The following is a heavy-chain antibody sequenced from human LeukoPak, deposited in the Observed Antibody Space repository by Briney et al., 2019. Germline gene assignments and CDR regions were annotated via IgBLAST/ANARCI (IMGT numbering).Heavy chain of an antibody. CDR2: FKTKYNQV. Sequence: PGGSLRLSCVASGFTFSDYAMNWVRQAPGKGLEWASTFKTKYNQVYYAESVRGRFTISTDNSNNTVYLQMNSLRAEDTALYYCARSVPDYTRFDYWGQGALVTVSS. CDR3: ARSVPDYTRFDY. V-gene: IGHV3-23*05. D-gene: IGHD4-11*01. J-gene: IGHJ4*02. CDR1: GFTFSDYA.